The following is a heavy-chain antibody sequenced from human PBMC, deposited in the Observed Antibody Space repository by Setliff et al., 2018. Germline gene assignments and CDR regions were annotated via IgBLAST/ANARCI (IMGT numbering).Heavy chain of an antibody. CDR2: MNPNSGNT. Sequence: ASVKVSCKASGYTFTSYDINWVRQATGQGLEWMGWMNPNSGNTGYAQKFQGRVTMTRNTSISTAYMELSSLRSEDTAVYYCARQRTGPDWFGPWGQGTLVTVSS. V-gene: IGHV1-8*02. CDR1: GYTFTSYD. CDR3: ARQRTGPDWFGP. J-gene: IGHJ5*02.